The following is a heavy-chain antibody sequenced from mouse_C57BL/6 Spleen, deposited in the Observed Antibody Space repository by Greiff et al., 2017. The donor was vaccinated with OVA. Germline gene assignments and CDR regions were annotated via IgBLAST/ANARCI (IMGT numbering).Heavy chain of an antibody. V-gene: IGHV6-6*01. CDR1: GFTFSDAW. CDR3: TRVPITTGYFDV. CDR2: IRNKANNHAT. D-gene: IGHD1-1*01. J-gene: IGHJ1*03. Sequence: EVKVEESGGGLVQPGGSMKLSCAASGFTFSDAWMDWVRQSPEKGLEWVAEIRNKANNHATYYAESVKGRFTISRDDSKSSVYLQMNSLRAEDTGIYYCTRVPITTGYFDVWGTGTTVTVSS.